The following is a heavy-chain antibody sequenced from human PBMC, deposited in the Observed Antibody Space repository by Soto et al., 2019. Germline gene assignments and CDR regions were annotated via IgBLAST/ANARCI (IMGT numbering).Heavy chain of an antibody. CDR3: TRAYGGYAEY. V-gene: IGHV4-59*01. J-gene: IGHJ4*02. D-gene: IGHD5-12*01. Sequence: SETLSLTCTVSGGSISSYYWSWIRQPPGKGLEWIGYIYYSGSTNYNPSLKSRVTISVDTSKNQFSLKLSSVTAADTAVYYCTRAYGGYAEYWGQGALVTVSS. CDR1: GGSISSYY. CDR2: IYYSGST.